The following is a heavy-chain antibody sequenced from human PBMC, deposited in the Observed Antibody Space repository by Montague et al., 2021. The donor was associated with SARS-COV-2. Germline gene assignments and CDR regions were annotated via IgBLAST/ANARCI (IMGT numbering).Heavy chain of an antibody. V-gene: IGHV4-4*08. J-gene: IGHJ4*02. D-gene: IGHD3-9*01. CDR2: VLPNRGT. Sequence: SETLSLTCTVSGVSITDYYWSWIRQPPGKGLEWVGDVLPNRGTNFNSSLKSRVAISVDTSKNQFSLRLTSVTAADTAVYYCVRHPHYDGLNGPPDFWDQGTLVTVSS. CDR3: VRHPHYDGLNGPPDF. CDR1: GVSITDYY.